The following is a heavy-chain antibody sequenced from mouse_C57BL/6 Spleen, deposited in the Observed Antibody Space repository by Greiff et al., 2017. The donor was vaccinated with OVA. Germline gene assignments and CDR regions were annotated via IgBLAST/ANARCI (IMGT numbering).Heavy chain of an antibody. CDR3: ARGNYYGSSGYYYAMDY. J-gene: IGHJ4*01. CDR1: GYTFTSYW. Sequence: VQLQQSGAELVKPGASVKLSCKASGYTFTSYWMPWVKQRPGRGLEWIGRIDPNSGGTKYNEKFKSKATLTVDKPSSTAYMQLSRLTSEDSAVYYCARGNYYGSSGYYYAMDYWGQGTSVTVSS. CDR2: IDPNSGGT. V-gene: IGHV1-72*01. D-gene: IGHD1-1*01.